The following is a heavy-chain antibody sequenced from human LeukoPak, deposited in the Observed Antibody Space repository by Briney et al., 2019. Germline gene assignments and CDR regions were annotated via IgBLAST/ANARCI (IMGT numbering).Heavy chain of an antibody. J-gene: IGHJ3*02. CDR1: GGSISSYY. CDR3: AREQNYMVRGVNDAFDI. D-gene: IGHD3-10*01. CDR2: IYTSGST. V-gene: IGHV4-4*07. Sequence: SETLSLTCTVSGGSISSYYWSWIRQPAGKGLEWIGRIYTSGSTNYNPSLKSRVTISVDKSKNQFSLKLSSVTAADTAVYYCAREQNYMVRGVNDAFDIWGQGTMVTASS.